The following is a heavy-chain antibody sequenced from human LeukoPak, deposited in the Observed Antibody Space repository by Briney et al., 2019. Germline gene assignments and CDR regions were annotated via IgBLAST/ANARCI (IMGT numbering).Heavy chain of an antibody. D-gene: IGHD3-10*01. CDR2: INHSGST. Sequence: SETLSLTCAVYGGSFSGYYWSWIRQPPGKGLEWIGEINHSGSTNYNPSLKSRVTISVDTSKNQFSLKLSSVTAADTAVYYCASRRWFPYYFDYWGQGTLVTVSS. V-gene: IGHV4-34*01. CDR1: GGSFSGYY. J-gene: IGHJ4*02. CDR3: ASRRWFPYYFDY.